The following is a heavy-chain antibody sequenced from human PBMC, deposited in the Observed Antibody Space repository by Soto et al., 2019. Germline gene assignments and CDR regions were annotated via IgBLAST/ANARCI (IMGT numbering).Heavy chain of an antibody. CDR3: ARDRPRDGYNLDF. CDR1: GFTVSSNY. CDR2: IYSGGST. J-gene: IGHJ4*02. Sequence: PGGSLRLSCAASGFTVSSNYMSWVRQAPGKGLEWVSVIYSGGSTYYADSVKGRFTISRDNSKNTLYLQMNSLRAEDTAVYYCARDRPRDGYNLDFWAQGTLVTVSS. D-gene: IGHD5-12*01. V-gene: IGHV3-53*05.